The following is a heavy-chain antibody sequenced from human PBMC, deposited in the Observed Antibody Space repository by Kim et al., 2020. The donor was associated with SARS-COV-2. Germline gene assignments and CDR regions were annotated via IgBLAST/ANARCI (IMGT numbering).Heavy chain of an antibody. CDR3: ARATRGVSTSWRVYYYYYGMDV. CDR1: GGSVSGGSYY. CDR2: IYYSGST. D-gene: IGHD2-2*01. Sequence: SETLSLTCTVSGGSVSGGSYYWSWIRQPPGKGLEWIGYIYYSGSTNYNPSLKSRVTISVDTSKNQFSLKLSSVTAADTAVYYCARATRGVSTSWRVYYYYYGMDVWGQGTTVTVSS. V-gene: IGHV4-61*01. J-gene: IGHJ6*02.